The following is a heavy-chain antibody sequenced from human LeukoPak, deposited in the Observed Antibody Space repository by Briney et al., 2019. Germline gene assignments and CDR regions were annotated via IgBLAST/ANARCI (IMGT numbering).Heavy chain of an antibody. CDR3: ARDWVTGYYDSSGYLFF. CDR1: GFTFSDYY. CDR2: ISSSGSTI. Sequence: GGSLRLSCAASGFTFSDYYMSWIRQAPGKGLEWVSYISSSGSTIYYADSVKGRFTISRDNAKNSLYLQMNSLRAEDTAVYYCARDWVTGYYDSSGYLFFWGQGTLVTVSS. V-gene: IGHV3-11*01. J-gene: IGHJ4*02. D-gene: IGHD3-22*01.